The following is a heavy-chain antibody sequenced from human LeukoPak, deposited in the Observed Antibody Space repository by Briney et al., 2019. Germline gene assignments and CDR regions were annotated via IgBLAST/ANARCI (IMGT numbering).Heavy chain of an antibody. CDR1: RFTFSSYS. CDR2: ISSRSSYK. J-gene: IGHJ4*02. V-gene: IGHV3-21*06. CDR3: XREGTMISSFDY. Sequence: SLXXSXAASRFTFSSYSMNWIRQAPGKGLEWVSAISSRSSYKYYADSVKGRFTVSRDNAKNSLYLEMNSLRVDDTAVYYXXREGTMISSFDYWGQGTLVTVSS. D-gene: IGHD3-22*01.